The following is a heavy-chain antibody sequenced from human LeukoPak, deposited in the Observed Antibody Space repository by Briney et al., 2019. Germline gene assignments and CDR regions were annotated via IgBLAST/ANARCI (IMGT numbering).Heavy chain of an antibody. CDR2: IYPRDGST. CDR1: GYTFTSNY. J-gene: IGHJ4*02. Sequence: ASVKVSCTASGYTFTSNYIHWVRQAPGQGLEWMGMIYPRDGSTSYAQKFQGRVTVARDTSTSTVHMELSGLRSEDTAVYYCARDQEGFDYWGQGTLVTVSS. CDR3: ARDQEGFDY. V-gene: IGHV1-46*01.